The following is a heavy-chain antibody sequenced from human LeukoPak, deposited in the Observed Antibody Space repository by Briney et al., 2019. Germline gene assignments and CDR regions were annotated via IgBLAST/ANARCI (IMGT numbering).Heavy chain of an antibody. CDR3: TKGGHGDY. CDR1: GGSVSSGSYY. D-gene: IGHD2-21*02. CDR2: LSGDGSDT. J-gene: IGHJ4*02. V-gene: IGHV3-23*01. Sequence: ETLSLTCTVSGGSVSSGSYYWSWIRQPPGKGLEWVSTLSGDGSDTYYADSVKGRFTISRDTSKNTLFLQMNSLRADDTAIYYCTKGGHGDYWGQGTMVTVSS.